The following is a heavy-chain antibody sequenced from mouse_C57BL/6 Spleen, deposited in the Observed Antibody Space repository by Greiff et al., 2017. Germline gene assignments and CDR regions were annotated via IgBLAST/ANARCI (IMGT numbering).Heavy chain of an antibody. CDR2: IYPRSGNT. CDR1: GYTFTSYG. D-gene: IGHD1-1*01. Sequence: QVQLQQSGAELARPGASVKLSCKASGYTFTSYGISWVKQRTGQGLEWIGEIYPRSGNTYYNEKFKGKATLTADKSSSTAYMELRSLTSEDSAVYFCARRDSYYGSPAWFAYWGQGTLVTVSA. V-gene: IGHV1-81*01. CDR3: ARRDSYYGSPAWFAY. J-gene: IGHJ3*01.